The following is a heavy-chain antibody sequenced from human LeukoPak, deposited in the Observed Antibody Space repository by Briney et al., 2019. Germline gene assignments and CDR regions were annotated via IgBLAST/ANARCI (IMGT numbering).Heavy chain of an antibody. Sequence: SVKVSCKASGGTFSSYAISWVRQAPGQGLEWMGGIIPIFGTANYAQKFQGRVTITADESTSTAYMELSSLRSEDTAVYYCARGHTAMVTWSFDYWGQGTLVTVSS. CDR2: IIPIFGTA. J-gene: IGHJ4*02. CDR1: GGTFSSYA. V-gene: IGHV1-69*13. D-gene: IGHD5-18*01. CDR3: ARGHTAMVTWSFDY.